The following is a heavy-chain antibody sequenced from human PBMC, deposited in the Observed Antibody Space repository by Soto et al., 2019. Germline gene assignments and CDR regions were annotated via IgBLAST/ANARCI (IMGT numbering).Heavy chain of an antibody. Sequence: TGGSLRLSCAASGFTFSSYAMHWVRQAPGKGLEWVAVISYDGNKKKYEESVKGRFKNSRDKSKNTLYLQMNSLRAEDTAVYYCARLQKEQLALDYWGQGTLVTVSS. CDR2: ISYDGNKK. J-gene: IGHJ4*02. V-gene: IGHV3-30-3*01. CDR1: GFTFSSYA. D-gene: IGHD6-6*01. CDR3: ARLQKEQLALDY.